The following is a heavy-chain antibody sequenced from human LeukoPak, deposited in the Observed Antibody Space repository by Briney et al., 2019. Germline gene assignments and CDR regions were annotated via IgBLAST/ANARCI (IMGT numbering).Heavy chain of an antibody. CDR3: AKDPSRGDYYMDV. CDR1: GFTFSSYG. V-gene: IGHV3-21*01. D-gene: IGHD3-10*01. Sequence: GGSLRLSCAASGFTFSSYGMHWVRQAPGKGLEWVSSISSSSSYIYYADSVKGRFTISRDNAKNSLYLQMNSLRAEDTAVYYCAKDPSRGDYYMDVWGKGTTVTVSS. J-gene: IGHJ6*03. CDR2: ISSSSSYI.